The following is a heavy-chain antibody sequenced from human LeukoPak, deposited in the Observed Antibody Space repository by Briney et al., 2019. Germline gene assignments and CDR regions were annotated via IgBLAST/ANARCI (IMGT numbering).Heavy chain of an antibody. CDR3: ARVATAMVFSWFDP. J-gene: IGHJ5*02. CDR1: GGSFSGYY. V-gene: IGHV4-34*01. CDR2: INHSGST. D-gene: IGHD5-18*01. Sequence: PSETLSLTCAVYGGSFSGYYWSWIRQPPGKWLEWIGEINHSGSTNYNPSLKSRVTISVDTSKNQFSLKLSSVPAADTAVYYCARVATAMVFSWFDPWGQGTLVTVSS.